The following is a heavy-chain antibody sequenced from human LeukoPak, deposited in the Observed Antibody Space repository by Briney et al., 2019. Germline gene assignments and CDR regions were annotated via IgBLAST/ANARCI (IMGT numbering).Heavy chain of an antibody. J-gene: IGHJ3*02. Sequence: AGGSLRLSCAASGFTFSSYAMSWVRQAPGKGLERDSAISGSGGSTYYADSVKGRLTIARDNSKNTLYLQMNSPRAEDTAVYYCAKGTWMLACDIWGQGTMVTVSS. V-gene: IGHV3-23*01. D-gene: IGHD2-8*01. CDR2: ISGSGGST. CDR1: GFTFSSYA. CDR3: AKGTWMLACDI.